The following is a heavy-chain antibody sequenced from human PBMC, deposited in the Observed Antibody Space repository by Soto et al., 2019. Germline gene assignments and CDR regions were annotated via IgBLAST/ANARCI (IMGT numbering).Heavy chain of an antibody. Sequence: EVQLLESGGGLVQPGGSMRLSCAASGFTVSNYGMSWVRQAPGKGLEWVSAISGSGADTNYADSVKGRFTISRDNSKITLFLQMNSLRAEYTAVYYCAKGSPDSSGYHFFFDYWGQGALVTVSS. J-gene: IGHJ4*02. CDR2: ISGSGADT. D-gene: IGHD3-22*01. CDR3: AKGSPDSSGYHFFFDY. CDR1: GFTVSNYG. V-gene: IGHV3-23*01.